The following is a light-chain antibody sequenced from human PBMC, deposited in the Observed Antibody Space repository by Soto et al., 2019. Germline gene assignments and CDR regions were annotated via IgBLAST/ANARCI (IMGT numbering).Light chain of an antibody. CDR2: AAS. CDR1: QGIRSW. Sequence: DIQMTQSPSSVSASVGDRVTITCRASQGIRSWLAWFQQKPGKAPKLLIYAASSLQSGVPSRFSGSATATNFTLTTSNLQPKDFATYQSQQTNSLPHTFGGGTKVEIK. V-gene: IGKV1-12*01. CDR3: QQTNSLPHT. J-gene: IGKJ4*01.